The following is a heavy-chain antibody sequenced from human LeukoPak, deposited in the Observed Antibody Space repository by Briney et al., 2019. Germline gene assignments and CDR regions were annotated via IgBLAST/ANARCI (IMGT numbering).Heavy chain of an antibody. CDR2: VYHTGST. CDR1: GGSIANSDYY. J-gene: IGHJ4*02. Sequence: SETLSLTCTVSGGSIANSDYYWGWIRQPPGKGLEWIGSVYHTGSTYYKPSLKSRVTISVDTSKNQFSLRLSSVTAADSAVYYCVRPGSRGASLYFDSWGQGKLVTVSS. V-gene: IGHV4-39*01. CDR3: VRPGSRGASLYFDS. D-gene: IGHD3-10*01.